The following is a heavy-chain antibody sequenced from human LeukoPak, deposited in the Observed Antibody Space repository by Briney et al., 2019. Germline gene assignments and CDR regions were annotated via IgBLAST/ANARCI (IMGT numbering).Heavy chain of an antibody. CDR3: TRSKLGVGDAFDV. D-gene: IGHD3-3*02. V-gene: IGHV4-59*01. CDR2: INYSGNT. J-gene: IGHJ3*01. CDR1: GGSISNYY. Sequence: SETLSHTCTVSGGSISNYYWNWIRQPPGKGLEWVGYINYSGNTKYNPSLKSRVTISVDTSKNEFSLKLNSLTAADTAVYYCTRSKLGVGDAFDVWGRGTKVTVSS.